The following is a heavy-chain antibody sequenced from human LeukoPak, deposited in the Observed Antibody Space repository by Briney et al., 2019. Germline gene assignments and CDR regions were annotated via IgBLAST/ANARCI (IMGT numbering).Heavy chain of an antibody. CDR1: GGSISSYD. D-gene: IGHD2-8*01. CDR3: ARVRRYCTNGVCPTGFDP. CDR2: IYYSGST. J-gene: IGHJ5*02. V-gene: IGHV4-59*01. Sequence: PSETPSLTCTVSGGSISSYDWSWIRQPPGKGLEWIGYIYYSGSTNYNPSLKSRVTISVDTSKNQFSLKLSSVTAADTAVYYCARVRRYCTNGVCPTGFDPWGQGTLVTVSS.